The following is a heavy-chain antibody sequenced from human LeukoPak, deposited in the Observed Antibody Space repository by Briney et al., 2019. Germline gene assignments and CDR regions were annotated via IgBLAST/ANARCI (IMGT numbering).Heavy chain of an antibody. CDR2: ISGSGGST. CDR3: AKDRITMIVVVMTFDY. CDR1: GFTFSSYA. D-gene: IGHD3-22*01. V-gene: IGHV3-23*01. J-gene: IGHJ4*02. Sequence: PGGSLRLSCAASGFTFSSYAMSWVRQAPGKGLEWVSAISGSGGSTYYADSVKGRFTISRDNSKNTLYLQMNSLRAEDTAVYYCAKDRITMIVVVMTFDYWGQGTLVTVSS.